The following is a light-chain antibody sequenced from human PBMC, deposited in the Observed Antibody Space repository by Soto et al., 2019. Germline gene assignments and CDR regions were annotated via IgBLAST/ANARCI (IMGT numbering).Light chain of an antibody. V-gene: IGLV1-40*01. CDR2: GNS. Sequence: QAVVTQPPSVSGAPGQRVTISCTGSSSNIGAGYDVHWYQRLPGTAPKLLIYGNSNRPSGVPDRFSASKSGTSASLAITGLQAEDEADYFCQSYDSSLSGYVFGTGTKVTVL. CDR3: QSYDSSLSGYV. CDR1: SSNIGAGYD. J-gene: IGLJ1*01.